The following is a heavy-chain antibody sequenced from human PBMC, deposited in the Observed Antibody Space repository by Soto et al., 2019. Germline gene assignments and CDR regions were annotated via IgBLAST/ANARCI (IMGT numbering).Heavy chain of an antibody. CDR2: ISSSSSTI. J-gene: IGHJ4*02. CDR3: AHRPSPPPGY. V-gene: IGHV3-48*01. Sequence: PGGSLRLSCAASVFTFSTYSMNWVRQAPGKGLEWVSYISSSSSTIFYTDSVKGRFTVSRDNAKNSLYLQMTNMDPVDTATYYCAHRPSPPPGYWGQGTLVTVSS. CDR1: VFTFSTYS.